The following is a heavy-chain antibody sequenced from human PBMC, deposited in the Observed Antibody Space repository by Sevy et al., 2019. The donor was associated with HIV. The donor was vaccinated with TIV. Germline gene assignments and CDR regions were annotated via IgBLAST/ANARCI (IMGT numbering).Heavy chain of an antibody. CDR3: AKDTSPTAYSDAFDI. J-gene: IGHJ3*02. Sequence: GGSLRLSCAASGFTFDDYAMHWVRQAPGKGLEWVAGIYWNSGSIGYADSVNGRFTISRDNAKNSLYLQMNSLRAEDTAFYYCAKDTSPTAYSDAFDIWGQGTMVTVSS. CDR1: GFTFDDYA. V-gene: IGHV3-9*01. CDR2: IYWNSGSI. D-gene: IGHD2-21*01.